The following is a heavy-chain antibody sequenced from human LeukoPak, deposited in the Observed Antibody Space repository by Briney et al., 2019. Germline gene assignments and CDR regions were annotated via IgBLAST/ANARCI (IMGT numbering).Heavy chain of an antibody. J-gene: IGHJ4*02. CDR1: GYTFTKYG. V-gene: IGHV7-4-1*02. CDR3: ARDGCGDYGRAFDY. CDR2: INTNTGNP. D-gene: IGHD4-17*01. Sequence: ASVKVSCKASGYTFTKYGITWVRQAPGQGLEWMGWINTNTGNPTYAQGFTGRFVFSLDTSVSTAYLQISSLKAEDTAVYYCARDGCGDYGRAFDYWGQGTLVTVSS.